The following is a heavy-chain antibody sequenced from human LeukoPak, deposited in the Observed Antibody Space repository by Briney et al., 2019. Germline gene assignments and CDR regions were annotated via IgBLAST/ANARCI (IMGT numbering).Heavy chain of an antibody. D-gene: IGHD2-15*01. CDR1: GYTFTSYG. CDR2: VSAYNGNT. Sequence: ASVKVSCKASGYTFTSYGISWVRQAPGQGLEWMGWVSAYNGNTNYAQKLQGRVTMTTDTSTSTAYMELRSLRSDDTAVYYCAREGLVVAAIYYYYGMDVWGKGTTVTVSS. J-gene: IGHJ6*04. V-gene: IGHV1-18*01. CDR3: AREGLVVAAIYYYYGMDV.